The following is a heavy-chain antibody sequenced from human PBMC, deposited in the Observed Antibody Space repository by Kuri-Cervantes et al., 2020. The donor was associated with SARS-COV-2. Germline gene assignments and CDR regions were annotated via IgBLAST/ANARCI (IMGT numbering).Heavy chain of an antibody. CDR3: ARTLGEDIVVVPAATFDY. Sequence: GESLKISCAASGFTFSSYAMSWVRQAPGKGLEWVSVIYSGGSSTYYADSVKGRFTISRDNSKNTLYLQMNSLRAEDTAVYYCARTLGEDIVVVPAATFDYWGQGTLVTVSS. J-gene: IGHJ4*02. V-gene: IGHV3-23*03. CDR2: IYSGGSST. CDR1: GFTFSSYA. D-gene: IGHD2-2*01.